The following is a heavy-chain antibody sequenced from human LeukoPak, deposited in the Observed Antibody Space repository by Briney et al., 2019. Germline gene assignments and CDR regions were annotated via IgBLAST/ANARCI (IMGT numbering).Heavy chain of an antibody. D-gene: IGHD5-12*01. J-gene: IGHJ5*01. Sequence: GGSLRLSCAASGFSFSTYWMSWVRQTPGKGLEWVANIKEDGSKDYYVDSVKGRFTISRDNAKNSLYLQMKSLRVEDSAVYYCARDAGGYDSWGQGTLVTVSS. CDR1: GFSFSTYW. CDR2: IKEDGSKD. V-gene: IGHV3-7*01. CDR3: ARDAGGYDS.